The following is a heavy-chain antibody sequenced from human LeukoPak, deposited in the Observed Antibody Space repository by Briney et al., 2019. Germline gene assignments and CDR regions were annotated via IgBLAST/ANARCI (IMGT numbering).Heavy chain of an antibody. CDR1: GYTFTSYG. CDR2: ISAYNGNT. CDR3: ARLFGVVIKSDYYYMDV. V-gene: IGHV1-18*01. Sequence: ASVKVSCKASGYTFTSYGISWVRQAPGQGLEWMGWISAYNGNTNYAQKLQGRVTMTTDTSTSTAYMELRSLRSDDTAVYYCARLFGVVIKSDYYYMDVWGKGTTVTVSS. D-gene: IGHD3-3*01. J-gene: IGHJ6*03.